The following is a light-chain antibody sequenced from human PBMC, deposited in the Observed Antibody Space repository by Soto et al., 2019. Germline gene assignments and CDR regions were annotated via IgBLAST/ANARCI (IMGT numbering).Light chain of an antibody. V-gene: IGKV3-11*01. J-gene: IGKJ2*01. CDR2: DAS. CDR3: QQYGSSPMYT. CDR1: QSVSSY. Sequence: EIVLTQSPATLSLSPGERATLSCRASQSVSSYLAWYQQKPGQAPRLLIYDASNRATGIPARFSGSGSGTDFTLTISRLEPEDFAVYYCQQYGSSPMYTFAQGIKVDIK.